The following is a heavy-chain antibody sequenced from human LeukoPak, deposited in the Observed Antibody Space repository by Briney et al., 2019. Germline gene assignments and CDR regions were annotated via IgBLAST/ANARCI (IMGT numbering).Heavy chain of an antibody. J-gene: IGHJ4*02. CDR2: IKEDGSEK. CDR3: TRGYTYAIY. Sequence: GGSLRLSCVASGFNFNNFWMTWVRQAPGKGLEWVANIKEDGSEKYYVDSVRGRFTISRDNAQNSLYLQMNSLRVEGTAVYYCTRGYTYAIYWSQGTLVTVSS. D-gene: IGHD3-16*02. V-gene: IGHV3-7*01. CDR1: GFNFNNFW.